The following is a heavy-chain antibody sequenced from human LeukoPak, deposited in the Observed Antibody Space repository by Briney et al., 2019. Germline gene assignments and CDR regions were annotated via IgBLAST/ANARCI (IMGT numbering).Heavy chain of an antibody. V-gene: IGHV1-69*04. J-gene: IGHJ6*02. Sequence: SVKVSCKASGGTFSSYAISWVRQAPGQGLEWMGRIIPILGIANYAQKFQGRVTITADKSTSTAYMELSSLRSEDTAVYYCAKNPLGIVVVPAAIDYYYYGMDVWGQGTTVTVSS. D-gene: IGHD2-2*02. CDR1: GGTFSSYA. CDR2: IIPILGIA. CDR3: AKNPLGIVVVPAAIDYYYYGMDV.